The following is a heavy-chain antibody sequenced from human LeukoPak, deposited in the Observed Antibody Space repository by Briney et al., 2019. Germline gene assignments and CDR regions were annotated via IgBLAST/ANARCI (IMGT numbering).Heavy chain of an antibody. J-gene: IGHJ4*02. CDR2: IYYSGST. D-gene: IGHD4-23*01. Sequence: SETLSLTCTVSGGSVSSYYWSWIRQPPGKGLEWIEYIYYSGSTNYNPSLKSRVTISVDTSKNQFSLKLSSVTAADTAVYYCARDDYGGNSFDYWGQGTLVTVSS. V-gene: IGHV4-59*02. CDR3: ARDDYGGNSFDY. CDR1: GGSVSSYY.